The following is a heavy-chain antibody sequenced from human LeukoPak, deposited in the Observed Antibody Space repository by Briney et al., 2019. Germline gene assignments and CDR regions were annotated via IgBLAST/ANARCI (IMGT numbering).Heavy chain of an antibody. CDR1: GGPISSYH. Sequence: PSETLPLTCTVPGGPISSYHCSSIRQPPGKGLGWIGHIYYSGSTNYNPSLKSRVTISVDTSKNQFSLKLSSVTAADTAVYYCARVNSPRAYRGDDAFDIWGQGTMVTVSS. D-gene: IGHD3-16*01. CDR2: IYYSGST. J-gene: IGHJ3*02. CDR3: ARVNSPRAYRGDDAFDI. V-gene: IGHV4-59*01.